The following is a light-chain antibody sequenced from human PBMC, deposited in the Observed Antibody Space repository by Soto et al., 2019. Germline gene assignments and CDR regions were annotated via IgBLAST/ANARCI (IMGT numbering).Light chain of an antibody. CDR2: GAS. V-gene: IGKV3-15*01. Sequence: LLAQSRTTLSVSPVARATLSCRASQSVSSDLAWYQYKPGQAPRLLIYGASIRATGIPARFSGSGSGTYFALTINSLESEDFSLYYCQQYNNRPRTFGQGTKVDIK. CDR1: QSVSSD. CDR3: QQYNNRPRT. J-gene: IGKJ1*01.